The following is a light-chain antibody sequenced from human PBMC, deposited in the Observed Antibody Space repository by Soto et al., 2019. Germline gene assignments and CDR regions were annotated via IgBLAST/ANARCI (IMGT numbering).Light chain of an antibody. Sequence: DIQMTQSPASLSASVGDRVTITCRASQDIGTPLAWFQQKPGKAPKSLIYGVSSLQSGVPSRFSGSGSGTEYTLTISSLQADDFATYYCQQYKSYPLTFGGGTKVEIK. CDR3: QQYKSYPLT. CDR2: GVS. J-gene: IGKJ4*01. CDR1: QDIGTP. V-gene: IGKV1-16*01.